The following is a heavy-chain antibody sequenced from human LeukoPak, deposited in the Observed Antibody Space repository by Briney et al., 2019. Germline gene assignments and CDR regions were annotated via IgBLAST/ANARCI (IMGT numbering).Heavy chain of an antibody. Sequence: PGGSLRLSCAVSGFTFSSYEMNWVRQAPGKGLEWVSYISTSGHTTYYTDSVKGQFTISRDNAKNSLFLQMNSLRAEDTAVYYCARAGGGYWFDPWGQGTLVTVSS. J-gene: IGHJ5*02. CDR2: ISTSGHTT. CDR1: GFTFSSYE. V-gene: IGHV3-48*03. D-gene: IGHD2-15*01. CDR3: ARAGGGYWFDP.